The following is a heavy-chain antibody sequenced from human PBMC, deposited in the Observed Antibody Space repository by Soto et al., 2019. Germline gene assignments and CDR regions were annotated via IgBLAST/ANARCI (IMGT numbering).Heavy chain of an antibody. CDR2: TYYRAKWYN. CDR1: GDSVSGNSAA. Sequence: SRTRSLTCAISGDSVSGNSAAWNWIRLSPSRGLESLGRTYYRAKWYNDYAVSVKSRITINPDTSKNKFSLPLNSVTPEDTAVYYLASVFRHCNNSRCYFSYLHYYGMDDWGQGTPVTVSS. V-gene: IGHV6-1*01. CDR3: ASVFRHCNNSRCYFSYLHYYGMDD. D-gene: IGHD2-2*01. J-gene: IGHJ6*02.